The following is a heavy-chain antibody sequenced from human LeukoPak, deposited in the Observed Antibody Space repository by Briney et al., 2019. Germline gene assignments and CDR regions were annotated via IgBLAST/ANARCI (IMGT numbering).Heavy chain of an antibody. CDR3: AKDRVAVAGARYYYYYYMDV. Sequence: GGSLRLSCAASGFTFSSYGMHWVRQAPGKGLEWVAVISYDGSNKYYADSVKGRFTISRDNSKNTLYLQMNSLRAEDTAVYYCAKDRVAVAGARYYYYYYMDVRGKGTTVTVSS. V-gene: IGHV3-30*18. J-gene: IGHJ6*03. CDR1: GFTFSSYG. CDR2: ISYDGSNK. D-gene: IGHD6-19*01.